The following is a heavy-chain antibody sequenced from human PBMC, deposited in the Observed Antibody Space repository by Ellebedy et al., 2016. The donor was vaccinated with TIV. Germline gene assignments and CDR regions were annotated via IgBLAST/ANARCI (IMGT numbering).Heavy chain of an antibody. CDR1: GYTFTSYD. V-gene: IGHV1-8*03. CDR3: ARDLGFNYGMDV. CDR2: MNPNSGNT. D-gene: IGHD3-16*01. Sequence: AASVKVSCKASGYTFTSYDINWVRQATGQGLEWMGWMNPNSGNTGYAQKFQGRVTITRNTSISTAYMELRSLRSDDTAVYYCARDLGFNYGMDVWGQGTTVTVSS. J-gene: IGHJ6*02.